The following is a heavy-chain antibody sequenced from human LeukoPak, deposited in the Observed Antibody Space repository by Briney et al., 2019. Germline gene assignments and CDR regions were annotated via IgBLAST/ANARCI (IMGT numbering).Heavy chain of an antibody. J-gene: IGHJ3*02. D-gene: IGHD6-19*01. V-gene: IGHV4-59*12. Sequence: SETLSLTCTVSGGSISSYYWSWIRQPPGKGLEWIGYIYYSGSTNYNSSLKSRVTISVDTSKNQFSLRLSSVTAADTAVYYRARAASPQWLVKGAFDIWGQGTVVTVSS. CDR1: GGSISSYY. CDR2: IYYSGST. CDR3: ARAASPQWLVKGAFDI.